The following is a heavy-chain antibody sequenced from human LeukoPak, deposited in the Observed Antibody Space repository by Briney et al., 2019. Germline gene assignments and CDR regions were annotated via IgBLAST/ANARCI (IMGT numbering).Heavy chain of an antibody. J-gene: IGHJ3*01. CDR2: IYPGDSDI. CDR1: GYSFTNYW. D-gene: IGHD2-2*01. Sequence: PGASLKISCKCSGYSFTNYWIGWGRQLPGKGLEWMGIIYPGDSDIRNSPSFQGQVTISADKSISTVYLQWSSLKASDTAMYYCARDGPVPATADAFDFWGQGTMVTVSS. V-gene: IGHV5-51*01. CDR3: ARDGPVPATADAFDF.